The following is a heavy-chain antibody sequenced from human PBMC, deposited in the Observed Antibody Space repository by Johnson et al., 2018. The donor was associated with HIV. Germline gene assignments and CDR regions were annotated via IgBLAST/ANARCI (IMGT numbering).Heavy chain of an antibody. D-gene: IGHD3-10*01. J-gene: IGHJ3*02. CDR3: AKDKVHYYGSGSAFDI. CDR1: GFSVSGNY. Sequence: QVQLVESGGGLIQPGGSLRVSCAASGFSVSGNYMSWIRQAPGKGLEWVSYISSSGSTIYYADSVKGRFTISRDNAKNSLYLQMNSLRAEDTALYYCAKDKVHYYGSGSAFDIWGQGTMVTVSS. CDR2: ISSSGSTI. V-gene: IGHV3-11*01.